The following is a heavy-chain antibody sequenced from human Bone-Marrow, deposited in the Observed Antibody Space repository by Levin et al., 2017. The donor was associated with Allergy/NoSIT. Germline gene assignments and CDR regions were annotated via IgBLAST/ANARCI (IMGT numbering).Heavy chain of an antibody. J-gene: IGHJ5*02. Sequence: SETLSLTCTVSGGSISSSSYYWGWIRQPPGKGLEWIGSIYYSGSTYYNPSLKSRVTISVDTSKNQFSLKLSSVTAADTAVYYCARVIAWDSSSSDNWFDPWGQGTLVTVSS. CDR2: IYYSGST. V-gene: IGHV4-39*07. CDR3: ARVIAWDSSSSDNWFDP. D-gene: IGHD6-6*01. CDR1: GGSISSSSYY.